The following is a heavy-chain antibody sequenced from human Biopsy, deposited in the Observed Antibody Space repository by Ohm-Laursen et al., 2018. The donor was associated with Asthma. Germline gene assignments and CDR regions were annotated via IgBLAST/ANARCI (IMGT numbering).Heavy chain of an antibody. J-gene: IGHJ4*01. CDR1: GVALSGYT. V-gene: IGHV1-58*01. CDR3: AAGRTSLQGESLI. CDR2: IVFASGAT. Sequence: ASVKVSCKASGVALSGYTFEWVRQARGLGLEWIAWIVFASGATNYAQNFQDRLTVTRDMSAGSVSMELRGLSSTGTAVYYCAAGRTSLQGESLIWGQGTLVSVSS. D-gene: IGHD2/OR15-2a*01.